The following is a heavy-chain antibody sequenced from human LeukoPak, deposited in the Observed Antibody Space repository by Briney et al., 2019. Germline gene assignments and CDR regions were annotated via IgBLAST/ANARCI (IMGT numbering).Heavy chain of an antibody. CDR3: ARHDRYYYGMDV. CDR2: INHSGTT. CDR1: GGSFSGYY. J-gene: IGHJ6*02. V-gene: IGHV4-34*01. D-gene: IGHD3-22*01. Sequence: PSETLSLTCAVYGGSFSGYYWSWIRQPPGKGLEWIGEINHSGTTNYNPSLKSRLTISVDTSKNQFSLNLSSVTAADTAVYYCARHDRYYYGMDVWGQGTTVTVSS.